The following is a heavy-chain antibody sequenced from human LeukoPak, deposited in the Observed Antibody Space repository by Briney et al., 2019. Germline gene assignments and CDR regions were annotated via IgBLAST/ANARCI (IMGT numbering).Heavy chain of an antibody. J-gene: IGHJ4*02. CDR1: GFTFSSYG. CDR3: AKVLTYGSGTNYFDY. V-gene: IGHV3-30*02. D-gene: IGHD3-10*01. CDR2: IRYDGSNK. Sequence: PGGSLRLSCAASGFTFSSYGMHWVRQAPGKGLEWVAFIRYDGSNKYYADSVKGRFTISRDNSKNTLYLQMNSLRAEDTAVYYCAKVLTYGSGTNYFDYWGQGTLVTVSS.